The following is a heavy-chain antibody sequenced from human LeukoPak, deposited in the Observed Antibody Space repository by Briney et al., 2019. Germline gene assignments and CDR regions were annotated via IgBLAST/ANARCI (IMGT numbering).Heavy chain of an antibody. V-gene: IGHV4-59*11. D-gene: IGHD2-8*01. CDR1: GGSISSHY. CDR2: IYYSGST. Sequence: SETLSLTCTVSGGSISSHYWSWIRQPPGKGLEWIGYIYYSGSTNYNPSLKSRVTISVGTSKNQFSLKLSSVTAADTAVYYCARERWSYYYYYMDVWGKGTTVTVSS. CDR3: ARERWSYYYYYMDV. J-gene: IGHJ6*03.